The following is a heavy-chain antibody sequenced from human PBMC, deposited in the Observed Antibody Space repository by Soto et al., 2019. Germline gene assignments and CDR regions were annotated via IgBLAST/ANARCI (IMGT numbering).Heavy chain of an antibody. CDR1: GGSVSSGSYY. D-gene: IGHD6-25*01. Sequence: SETLSLTCTVSGGSVSSGSYYWSWIRQPPGKGLKWIGYISHTGTTDSNPSLKSRVTLSIDTSKNQFSLNLSSVTASDTASYYCARLIRGAAAAFDSWGQGSLVTVSS. V-gene: IGHV4-61*01. CDR3: ARLIRGAAAAFDS. CDR2: ISHTGTT. J-gene: IGHJ4*02.